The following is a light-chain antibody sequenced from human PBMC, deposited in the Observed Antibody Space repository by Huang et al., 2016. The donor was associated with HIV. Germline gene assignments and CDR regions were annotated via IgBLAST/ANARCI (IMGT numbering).Light chain of an antibody. CDR3: QQFYNMPYT. CDR2: MAS. V-gene: IGKV4-1*01. J-gene: IGKJ2*01. Sequence: DILLTQSPDSLAVSLGERATLTCRSSRSLLFASNSKNFLAWYQQKPGQSPKLRMYMASVRESGVPERFTGSGSGTEFTLTIASLQAEDVAVYYCQQFYNMPYTFGRGTRLEI. CDR1: RSLLFASNSKNF.